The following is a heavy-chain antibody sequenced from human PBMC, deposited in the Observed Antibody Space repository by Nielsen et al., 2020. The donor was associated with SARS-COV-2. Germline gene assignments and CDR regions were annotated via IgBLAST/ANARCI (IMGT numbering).Heavy chain of an antibody. CDR3: ASLGFLYGMDV. CDR1: GFTFKNYA. V-gene: IGHV3-33*08. Sequence: GESLKISCAASGFTFKNYAMSWVRQAPGKGLEWVAVIWYDGSNKYYADSVKGRFTISRDNSKNTLYLQMNSLRAEDTAVYYCASLGFLYGMDVWGQGTTVTVSS. CDR2: IWYDGSNK. J-gene: IGHJ6*02. D-gene: IGHD3-3*02.